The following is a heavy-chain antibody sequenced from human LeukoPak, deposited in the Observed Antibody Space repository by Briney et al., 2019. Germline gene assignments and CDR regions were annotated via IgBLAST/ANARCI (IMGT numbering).Heavy chain of an antibody. J-gene: IGHJ4*02. CDR1: GGSIRSYY. D-gene: IGHD7-27*01. CDR2: TYYSGST. Sequence: SETLSLTCTVSGGSIRSYYWSWIRQPPGKGLEWIGYTYYSGSTNYNPSLKSRVTISVDMSKNRFSLKLSSVTAADTAVYFCAGVRSNWGTAYYFDYWGQGTLVTVSS. CDR3: AGVRSNWGTAYYFDY. V-gene: IGHV4-59*01.